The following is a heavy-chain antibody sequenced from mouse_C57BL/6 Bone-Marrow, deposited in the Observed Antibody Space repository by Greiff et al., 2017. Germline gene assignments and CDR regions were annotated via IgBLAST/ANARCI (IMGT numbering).Heavy chain of an antibody. CDR3: AMNGMDY. J-gene: IGHJ4*01. Sequence: QVQLQQPGAELVKPGASVKMSCKASGYTFTSYWITWVKQRPGQGLEWIGDIYPGSGSTKYNEKCKSKATLTVDTSSSTAYMQLSSLTAEDSAVYYCAMNGMDYWGQGTSVTVSS. CDR1: GYTFTSYW. V-gene: IGHV1-55*01. CDR2: IYPGSGST.